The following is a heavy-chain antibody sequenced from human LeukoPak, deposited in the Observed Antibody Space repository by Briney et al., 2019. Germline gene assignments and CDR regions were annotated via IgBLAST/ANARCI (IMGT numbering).Heavy chain of an antibody. CDR1: GGTFSSYA. J-gene: IGHJ5*02. CDR3: ARDGADFWSGYYNWFDP. D-gene: IGHD3-3*01. CDR2: IIPIFGTA. V-gene: IGHV1-69*05. Sequence: SVKVSCKASGGTFSSYAISWVRQAPGQGLEWMGGIIPIFGTANYAQKFQGRVTITTDESTSTAYMELSSLRSEDTAVYYCARDGADFWSGYYNWFDPWGQGTLVTVSS.